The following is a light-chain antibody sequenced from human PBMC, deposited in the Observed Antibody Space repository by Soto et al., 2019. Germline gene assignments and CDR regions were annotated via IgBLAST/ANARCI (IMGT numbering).Light chain of an antibody. V-gene: IGLV1-44*01. CDR3: AAWDGSLNAYV. J-gene: IGLJ1*01. CDR2: TDN. CDR1: SSNIGSNA. Sequence: SVLTQPPSASGTPGQRVTISCSGSSSNIGSNAVNWYQQFPGTAPKLLIYTDNQRPSGVPDRFSGSKSGTSASLAISGLQSEDEADYFCAAWDGSLNAYVFGTGTKVTVL.